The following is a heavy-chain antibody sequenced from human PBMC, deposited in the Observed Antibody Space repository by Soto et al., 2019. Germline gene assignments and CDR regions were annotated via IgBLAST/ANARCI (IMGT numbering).Heavy chain of an antibody. V-gene: IGHV1-18*01. CDR1: GYTFTSYG. Sequence: QVQLVQSGAEVKKPGASVKVSCKASGYTFTSYGISWVRQAPGQGLEWMGWISAYNGNTNYAQKLQGRVTMTTDTSTSKAYMELRSLRSDDTAVYYCARVPIDNYCSGGSCYSVAGAFDIWGQGTMVTVSS. CDR2: ISAYNGNT. J-gene: IGHJ3*02. D-gene: IGHD2-15*01. CDR3: ARVPIDNYCSGGSCYSVAGAFDI.